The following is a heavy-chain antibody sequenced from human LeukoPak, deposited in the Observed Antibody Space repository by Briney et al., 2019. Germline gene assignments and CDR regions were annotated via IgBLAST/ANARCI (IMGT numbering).Heavy chain of an antibody. CDR1: GGSISSYY. V-gene: IGHV4-59*01. CDR2: IYYSGST. Sequence: SETLSLTCTVSGGSISSYYWSWIRQPPGKGLEWIGYIYYSGSTNYNPSLKSRVTISVDTSKNQFSLKLSSVTAADTAVYYCARGGVGYPRGFLDVWGKGTTVTISS. J-gene: IGHJ6*04. D-gene: IGHD2-8*02. CDR3: ARGGVGYPRGFLDV.